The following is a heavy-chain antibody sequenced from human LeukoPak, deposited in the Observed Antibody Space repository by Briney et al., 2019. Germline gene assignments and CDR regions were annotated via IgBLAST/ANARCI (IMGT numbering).Heavy chain of an antibody. D-gene: IGHD2-2*03. V-gene: IGHV3-21*01. CDR2: ISSSSSYI. Sequence: GGSLRLSCAASGFTFCSYSMNWVRQAPGKGLEWVSSISSSSSYIYYADSVKGRFTISRDNAKNSLYLQMNSLRAEDTAVYYCARVDGYFRQDDYWGQGTLVTVSS. CDR3: ARVDGYFRQDDY. CDR1: GFTFCSYS. J-gene: IGHJ4*02.